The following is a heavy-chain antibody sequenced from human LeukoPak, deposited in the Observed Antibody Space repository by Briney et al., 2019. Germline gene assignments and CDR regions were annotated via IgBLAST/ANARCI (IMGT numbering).Heavy chain of an antibody. Sequence: ASVKDSCKAPGYTFTNSYIHWVRQAPGQVLEWMGLINPDGGNTNYAQNFQGRVTLTRDTSTSTVYMELSSLRSEDTAIYYCARIRDGYNDAYDLWGQGTVVTVPS. J-gene: IGHJ3*01. D-gene: IGHD5-24*01. CDR1: GYTFTNSY. CDR2: INPDGGNT. V-gene: IGHV1-46*01. CDR3: ARIRDGYNDAYDL.